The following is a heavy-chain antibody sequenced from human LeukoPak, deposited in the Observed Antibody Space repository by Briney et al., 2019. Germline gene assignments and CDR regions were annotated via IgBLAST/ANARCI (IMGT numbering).Heavy chain of an antibody. CDR3: AKEGTGAFYYMDV. J-gene: IGHJ6*03. V-gene: IGHV3-23*01. CDR2: FSGSGGST. Sequence: GGSLRLSCAASGFTFSTYAMSWVRRAPGEGLEWVSAFSGSGGSTYYADTVKGRFTISRDESKSTLYLLMNSLRAEDTAVYFCAKEGTGAFYYMDVWGKGTTVTVSS. D-gene: IGHD2-8*02. CDR1: GFTFSTYA.